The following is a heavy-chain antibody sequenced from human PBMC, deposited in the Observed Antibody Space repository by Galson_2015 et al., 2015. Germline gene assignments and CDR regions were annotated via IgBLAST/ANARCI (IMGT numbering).Heavy chain of an antibody. CDR2: ISGSGGST. V-gene: IGHV3-23*01. CDR1: GFTFSSYA. CDR3: AKVFRFDWLVEDAFDI. J-gene: IGHJ3*02. Sequence: SLRLSCAASGFTFSSYAMSWVRQAPGKGLEWVSAISGSGGSTYYADSVKGRFTISRDNSKNTLYLQMNSLRAEDTAVYYCAKVFRFDWLVEDAFDIWGQGTMVTVSS. D-gene: IGHD3-9*01.